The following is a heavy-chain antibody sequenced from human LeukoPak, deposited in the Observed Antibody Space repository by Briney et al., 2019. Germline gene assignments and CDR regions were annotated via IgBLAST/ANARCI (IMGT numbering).Heavy chain of an antibody. CDR1: GLSFSGYY. CDR2: INHSGST. Sequence: PSETLSLTRAVYGLSFSGYYWRWLRPPPGKGLEWIGEINHSGSTNYNPSLKSRHTISVDTSKNQFSLKLSSVTAADTAVYYCARSRTVTFDYWGQGTLVTVSS. J-gene: IGHJ4*02. CDR3: ARSRTVTFDY. V-gene: IGHV4-34*01. D-gene: IGHD4-17*01.